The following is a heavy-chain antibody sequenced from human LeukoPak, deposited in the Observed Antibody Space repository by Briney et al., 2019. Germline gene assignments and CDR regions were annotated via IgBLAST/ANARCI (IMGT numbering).Heavy chain of an antibody. CDR3: ARVVTGYYRLDP. CDR1: GYTFTSYS. CDR2: VSTNNDKA. Sequence: ASVKVSCKASGYTFTSYSFSWVRQAPGQGLEWMGWVSTNNDKANYAQKLQGRVTMTTDTSTSTAYMELGSLSSDDTAVYYCARVVTGYYRLDPWGLGTLVTVSS. D-gene: IGHD3-9*01. J-gene: IGHJ5*02. V-gene: IGHV1-18*01.